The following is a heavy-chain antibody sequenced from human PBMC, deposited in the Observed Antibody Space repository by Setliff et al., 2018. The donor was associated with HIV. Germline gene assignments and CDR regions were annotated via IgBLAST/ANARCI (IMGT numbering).Heavy chain of an antibody. CDR1: GFSFSNAW. Sequence: PGGSLRLSCAASGFSFSNAWMSWVRQAPGKGLEWVGRIKSKTEGGTTDYAAPVKGRFTISRDDSKNTLYLQMNSLKTEDTAVYYCTTYFLSWKQNIYGYVDVWGKGTTVTVSS. J-gene: IGHJ6*03. CDR3: TTYFLSWKQNIYGYVDV. V-gene: IGHV3-15*01. D-gene: IGHD1-1*01. CDR2: IKSKTEGGTT.